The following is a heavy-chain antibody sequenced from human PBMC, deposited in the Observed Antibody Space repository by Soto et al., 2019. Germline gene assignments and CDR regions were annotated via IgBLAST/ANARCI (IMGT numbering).Heavy chain of an antibody. Sequence: SETLSLTCAVYGGSFSGYYWSWIRQPPGKGLEWIGEINHSGSTNYNPSLKSRVTIPVDTSKNQFSLKLSSVTAADTAVYYCARGLRSWYFDYWGQGTLVTVSS. CDR3: ARGLRSWYFDY. CDR2: INHSGST. CDR1: GGSFSGYY. J-gene: IGHJ4*02. V-gene: IGHV4-34*01. D-gene: IGHD5-12*01.